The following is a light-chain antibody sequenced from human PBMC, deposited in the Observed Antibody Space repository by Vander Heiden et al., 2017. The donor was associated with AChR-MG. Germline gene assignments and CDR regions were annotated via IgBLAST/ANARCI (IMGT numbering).Light chain of an antibody. CDR1: QSVNNNY. Sequence: EIVLTQSPATLSLSPGETATLSCGASQSVNNNYLAWYQQKPGRAPRVLLYDASTRASGIPDRFSGSESGTDFTLTISRVEPEDFAVYYCQQEGRSPLTFGGGTKVEMK. CDR2: DAS. CDR3: QQEGRSPLT. V-gene: IGKV3D-20*01. J-gene: IGKJ4*01.